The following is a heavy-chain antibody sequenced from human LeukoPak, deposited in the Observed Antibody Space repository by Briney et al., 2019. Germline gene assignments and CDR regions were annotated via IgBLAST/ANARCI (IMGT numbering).Heavy chain of an antibody. Sequence: GGALRHSRAASGFIFISYLMSSVGPAPGKGLEWVANIKEDGSDKNYVDSVKGRFTISRDNAKNSLYLQMNSLRAEDTAVYYCARDAGYGYDRFDYWGQGTQVTVSS. CDR1: GFIFISYL. CDR2: IKEDGSDK. J-gene: IGHJ4*02. D-gene: IGHD5-18*01. V-gene: IGHV3-7*01. CDR3: ARDAGYGYDRFDY.